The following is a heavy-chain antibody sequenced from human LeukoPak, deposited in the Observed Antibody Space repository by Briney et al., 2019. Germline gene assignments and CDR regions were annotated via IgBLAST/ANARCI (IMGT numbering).Heavy chain of an antibody. J-gene: IGHJ4*02. CDR2: IYSGGSA. D-gene: IGHD4-17*01. CDR1: GFTVSSRY. V-gene: IGHV3-53*01. CDR3: ARNYGDYVFIIGY. Sequence: GGSLRLSCAASGFTVSSRYMSWVRQAPGKGLEWVSVIYSGGSAYYADSVRGRLTISRDNSKNTLFLQMNSLRAGDTAVYYCARNYGDYVFIIGYWGQGTLVTVSS.